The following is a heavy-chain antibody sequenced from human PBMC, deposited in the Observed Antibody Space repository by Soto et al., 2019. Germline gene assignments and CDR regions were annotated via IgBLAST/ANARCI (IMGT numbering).Heavy chain of an antibody. Sequence: GESLKISCKGSGYSFTSYWISWVRQMPGKGLEWMGIIYPGDSDARYSPSFQGQVTISADKSISTAYLQWSSLKASDTAMYYCARQDSRSWYNWFDPWGQGTLVTVSS. CDR2: IYPGDSDA. J-gene: IGHJ5*02. V-gene: IGHV5-51*01. D-gene: IGHD6-13*01. CDR1: GYSFTSYW. CDR3: ARQDSRSWYNWFDP.